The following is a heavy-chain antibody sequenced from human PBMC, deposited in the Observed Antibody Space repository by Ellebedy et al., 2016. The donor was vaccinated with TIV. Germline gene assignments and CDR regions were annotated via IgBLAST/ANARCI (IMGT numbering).Heavy chain of an antibody. Sequence: GESLKISXAASRFTFSSYAMTWIRQAPGKGLEWISYISSSGNTIYYADSVKGRFTVSRDNSSLHLQMDSLRAEDTAFYYCARFGTMVRGVIRYWGQGTLVTVSS. CDR3: ARFGTMVRGVIRY. CDR1: RFTFSSYA. V-gene: IGHV3-11*01. CDR2: ISSSGNTI. D-gene: IGHD3-10*01. J-gene: IGHJ4*02.